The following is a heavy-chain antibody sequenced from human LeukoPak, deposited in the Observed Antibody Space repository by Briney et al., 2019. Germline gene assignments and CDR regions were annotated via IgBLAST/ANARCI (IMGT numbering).Heavy chain of an antibody. D-gene: IGHD3-22*01. CDR2: MRAYNGNT. J-gene: IGHJ4*02. CDR3: AVTSRYYYDSSGFCDY. Sequence: ASGRDCCKPAGSTVTCYGISWVRQAPRQELKCMGGMRAYNGNTNYAQKLQGRVTMTTDTSTSTAYMELRSLRSDDTAVYYYAVTSRYYYDSSGFCDYWGQGTLVTVSS. CDR1: GSTVTCYG. V-gene: IGHV1-18*01.